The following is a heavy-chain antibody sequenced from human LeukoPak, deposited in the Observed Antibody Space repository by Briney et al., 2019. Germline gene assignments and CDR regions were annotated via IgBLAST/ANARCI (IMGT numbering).Heavy chain of an antibody. J-gene: IGHJ4*02. CDR2: IYPGDSDT. Sequence: GESLKIFCKGSGYSFTSYWIGWVRQMPGKGLEWMGIIYPGDSDTRYSPSFQGQVTISADKSISTAYLQWSSLKASDTAMYYCATSPTPLGATKMDFDYWGQGTLVTVSS. CDR3: ATSPTPLGATKMDFDY. D-gene: IGHD1-26*01. CDR1: GYSFTSYW. V-gene: IGHV5-51*01.